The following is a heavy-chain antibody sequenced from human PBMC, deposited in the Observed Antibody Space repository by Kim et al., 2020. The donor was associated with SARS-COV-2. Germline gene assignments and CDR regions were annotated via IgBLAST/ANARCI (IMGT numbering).Heavy chain of an antibody. J-gene: IGHJ4*02. Sequence: KQDGSEKYYVDSVKGRFTISRDNAKNSLYLQMNSLRAEDTAVYYCAREAVWGQGTLVTVSS. V-gene: IGHV3-7*03. CDR3: AREAV. CDR2: KQDGSEK.